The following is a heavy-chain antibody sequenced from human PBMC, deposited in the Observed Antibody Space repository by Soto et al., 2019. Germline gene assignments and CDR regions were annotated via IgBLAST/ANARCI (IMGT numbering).Heavy chain of an antibody. J-gene: IGHJ5*02. CDR1: GGTFSSYA. Sequence: SVKVSCKASGGTFSSYAISWVRQAPGQGLEWMGGIIPIFGTANYAQKFQGRVTITADKSTSTAYMELSSLRSEDTAVYYCARGGASIAARPPWFDPWGQGTLVTVSS. CDR2: IIPIFGTA. CDR3: ARGGASIAARPPWFDP. V-gene: IGHV1-69*06. D-gene: IGHD6-6*01.